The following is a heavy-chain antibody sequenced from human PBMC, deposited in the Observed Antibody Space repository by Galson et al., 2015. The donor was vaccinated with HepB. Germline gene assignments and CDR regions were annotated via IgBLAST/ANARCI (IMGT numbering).Heavy chain of an antibody. CDR3: VRAHSVSLWFGDLLFWFDS. Sequence: SLRLSCAASGFAFSSYTMTWVRQAPGKGLEWVSSIDPNRNYIYYADSVKGRFTISRDNTRNSVDLQMNSLRAEDTAVYYCVRAHSVSLWFGDLLFWFDSWGQGTLVTVSS. CDR1: GFAFSSYT. V-gene: IGHV3-21*01. D-gene: IGHD3-10*01. CDR2: IDPNRNYI. J-gene: IGHJ5*01.